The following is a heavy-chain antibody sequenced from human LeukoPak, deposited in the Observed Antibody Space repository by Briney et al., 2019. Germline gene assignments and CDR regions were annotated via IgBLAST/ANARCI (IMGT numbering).Heavy chain of an antibody. Sequence: SETLSLTCTVSGGSISSGRNYWTWIRQPAGKGLEWIGRIYIFSGSTNYNPSLKSRVTISVDTSKNQFSLKLSSVTAADTAVYYCAREVLRSGWYGGAFDYWGQGTLVTVST. D-gene: IGHD6-19*01. CDR1: GGSISSGRNY. CDR2: IYIFSGST. V-gene: IGHV4-61*10. CDR3: AREVLRSGWYGGAFDY. J-gene: IGHJ4*02.